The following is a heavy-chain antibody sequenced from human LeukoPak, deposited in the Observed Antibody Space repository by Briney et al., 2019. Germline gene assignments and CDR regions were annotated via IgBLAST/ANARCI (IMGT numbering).Heavy chain of an antibody. Sequence: ASVKVSCKASGYTFNNYYLHWVRQAPGRGLEWMGFIIPSGGTTSYAQKFQGRLTMTRDMSTSTVYMELSSLRSDDTAVYYCARGTPLENIVVVPFDPWGQGTQVTVSS. CDR3: ARGTPLENIVVVPFDP. D-gene: IGHD2-2*01. J-gene: IGHJ5*02. V-gene: IGHV1-46*02. CDR2: IIPSGGTT. CDR1: GYTFNNYY.